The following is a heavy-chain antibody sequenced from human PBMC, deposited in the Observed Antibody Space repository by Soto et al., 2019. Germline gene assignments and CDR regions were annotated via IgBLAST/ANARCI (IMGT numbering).Heavy chain of an antibody. J-gene: IGHJ4*02. CDR1: GGTFSSYA. Sequence: SVKVSCKASGGTFSSYAISWVRQAPGQGLEWMGGIIPIFGTANYAQKFQGRVTITADKSTSTAYMELSSLRSEDTAVYYCARSDRRYCSGGSCAYYFDYWCQGTLVTVSS. D-gene: IGHD2-15*01. CDR3: ARSDRRYCSGGSCAYYFDY. CDR2: IIPIFGTA. V-gene: IGHV1-69*06.